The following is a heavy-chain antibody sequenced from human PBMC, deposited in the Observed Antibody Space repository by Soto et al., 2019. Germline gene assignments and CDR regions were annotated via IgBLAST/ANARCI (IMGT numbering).Heavy chain of an antibody. CDR1: GGSFSGYY. Sequence: ASETLSLTCAVYGGSFSGYYWSWIRQPPGKGLEWIGEINHSGSTNYNPSLKSRVTISVDTSKNQFSLKLSSVTAADTAVYYCARDRATMVRGVIPRWFDPWGQGILVTVSS. D-gene: IGHD3-10*01. CDR2: INHSGST. V-gene: IGHV4-34*01. J-gene: IGHJ5*02. CDR3: ARDRATMVRGVIPRWFDP.